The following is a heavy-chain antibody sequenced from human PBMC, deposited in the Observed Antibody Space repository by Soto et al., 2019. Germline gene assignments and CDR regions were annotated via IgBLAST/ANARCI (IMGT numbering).Heavy chain of an antibody. D-gene: IGHD2-21*01. V-gene: IGHV5-51*01. CDR3: ARRHRPSSSYYFYYYLDV. Sequence: PGESLKISCQGSGYSFTSYWIGWVRQMPGKGLVWMGIIYPADSDTRYSPSFQGQVTISADVSISTVYLQWTSLKASDTAVYYCARRHRPSSSYYFYYYLDVWGKGTTVTVSS. CDR2: IYPADSDT. CDR1: GYSFTSYW. J-gene: IGHJ6*03.